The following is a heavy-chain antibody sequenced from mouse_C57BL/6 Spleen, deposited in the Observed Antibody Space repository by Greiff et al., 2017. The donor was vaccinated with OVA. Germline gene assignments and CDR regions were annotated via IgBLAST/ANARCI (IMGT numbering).Heavy chain of an antibody. CDR1: GYSITSGYD. J-gene: IGHJ3*01. CDR2: ISYSGST. V-gene: IGHV3-1*01. Sequence: EVKVVESGPGMVKPSQSLSLTCTVTGYSITSGYDWHWIRHFPGNKLEWMGYISYSGSTNYNPSLTSRISITHDTSKNHFFLQLNSVTTEDTATYYCARGGDYGPWFAYWGQGTLVTVSA. CDR3: ARGGDYGPWFAY. D-gene: IGHD1-1*02.